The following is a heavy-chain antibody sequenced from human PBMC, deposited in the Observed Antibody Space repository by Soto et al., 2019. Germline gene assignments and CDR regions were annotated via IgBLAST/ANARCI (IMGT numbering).Heavy chain of an antibody. Sequence: QVQLVESGGGVVQPGRSLRLSCAASGFTFSSYGMHWVRQAPGKGLEWVAVISFDGSNKYYADSVQGRFTICRDNSKNTLYLQMNSLRPEDTAVYYCAKDPGYGDYEDYFDYWGQGTLVTVSS. D-gene: IGHD4-17*01. CDR2: ISFDGSNK. V-gene: IGHV3-30*18. J-gene: IGHJ4*02. CDR1: GFTFSSYG. CDR3: AKDPGYGDYEDYFDY.